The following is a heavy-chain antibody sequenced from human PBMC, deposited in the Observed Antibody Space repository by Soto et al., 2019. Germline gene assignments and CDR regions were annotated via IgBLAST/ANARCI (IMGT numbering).Heavy chain of an antibody. CDR1: GFTFSSYA. D-gene: IGHD6-19*01. V-gene: IGHV3-30*18. J-gene: IGHJ4*02. CDR3: AKDYSSVWYDYCDF. Sequence: QVQLVESGGGVVQPGRSLRLSCTTSGFTFSSYAMHWVRQAPGKGLEWVALISHDGTKKYSADSVKGRFTISRDDSKSTLYLQMNNLRAEDTAVYYCAKDYSSVWYDYCDFWGQGTLVTVSS. CDR2: ISHDGTKK.